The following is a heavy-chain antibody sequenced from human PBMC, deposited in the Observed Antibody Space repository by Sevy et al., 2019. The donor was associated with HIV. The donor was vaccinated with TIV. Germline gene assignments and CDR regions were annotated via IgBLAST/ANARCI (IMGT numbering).Heavy chain of an antibody. D-gene: IGHD4-17*01. CDR3: AKDRTDYGDYVDY. CDR2: ISYDGSNK. V-gene: IGHV3-30*18. Sequence: GGSLRLSCAASGFTFSSYGMHWVRQAPGKGLEWVAAISYDGSNKYYADSVKGRFTISRDNSKNTLYLQMNSLRAEDTAVYYCAKDRTDYGDYVDYWGQGILVTVSS. CDR1: GFTFSSYG. J-gene: IGHJ4*02.